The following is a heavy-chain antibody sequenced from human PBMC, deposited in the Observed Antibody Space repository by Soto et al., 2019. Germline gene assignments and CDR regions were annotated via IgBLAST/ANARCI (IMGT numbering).Heavy chain of an antibody. CDR1: GFTFSSYA. CDR3: ANDRRYYYGSGSVYYYYYGMDV. CDR2: ISGSGGST. D-gene: IGHD3-10*01. V-gene: IGHV3-23*01. Sequence: GGSLRLSCAASGFTFSSYAMSWVRQAPGKGLEWVSAISGSGGSTYYADSVKGRFTISRDNSKNSLYLQMNSLRTEDTALYYCANDRRYYYGSGSVYYYYYGMDVWGQGTTVTVSS. J-gene: IGHJ6*02.